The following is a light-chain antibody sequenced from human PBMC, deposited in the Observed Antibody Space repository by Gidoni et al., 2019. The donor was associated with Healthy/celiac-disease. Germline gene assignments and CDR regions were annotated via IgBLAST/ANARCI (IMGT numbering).Light chain of an antibody. J-gene: IGLJ3*02. CDR2: DVS. CDR3: SSYTGSSTLGV. Sequence: QSALTQLSTVSGSTGQSITLSCTGTSSDVGGYNYVSWYQQHPGKAPKLMIYDVSNRPSGVSNRFSGSESDNTASLTISGLKAEDEADYYCSSYTGSSTLGVFGGGTKLTVL. V-gene: IGLV2-14*01. CDR1: SSDVGGYNY.